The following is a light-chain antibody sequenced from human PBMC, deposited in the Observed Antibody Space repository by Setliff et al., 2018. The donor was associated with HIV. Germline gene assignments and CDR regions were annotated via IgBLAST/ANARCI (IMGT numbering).Light chain of an antibody. CDR2: EVT. J-gene: IGLJ1*01. V-gene: IGLV2-14*01. CDR1: SSDVGGYNY. Sequence: QSALTQPASVSGSPGQSITISCTGTSSDVGGYNYVSWYQQHPGKAPKLMIYEVTKRASGVSNRFSGSKSGNTASLTISGLQAEDETDYYCSSYTSSTTLVFGTGTKVT. CDR3: SSYTSSTTLV.